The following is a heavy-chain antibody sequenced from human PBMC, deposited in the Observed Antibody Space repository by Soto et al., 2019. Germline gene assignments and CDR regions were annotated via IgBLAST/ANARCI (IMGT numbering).Heavy chain of an antibody. D-gene: IGHD2-8*01. J-gene: IGHJ6*02. Sequence: GASVKVSCKASGFTFTSSAVQWVRQALGQRLEWIGWIVVGSGNTNYAQKFQERVTITRDMSTSTAYMELSSLRSEDTAVYYCAAPNNGRYYYYGMDVWGQGTTVTVSS. CDR3: AAPNNGRYYYYGMDV. CDR1: GFTFTSSA. CDR2: IVVGSGNT. V-gene: IGHV1-58*01.